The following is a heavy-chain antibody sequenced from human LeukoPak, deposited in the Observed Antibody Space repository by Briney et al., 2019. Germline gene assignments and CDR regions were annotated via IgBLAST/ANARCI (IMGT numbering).Heavy chain of an antibody. D-gene: IGHD3-10*01. J-gene: IGHJ4*02. Sequence: SGTLSLTCAVSGGSVSSSNWWSWVRRPPGKGLEWIGEIYHSGSTNYNPSLKSRVTISVDKSKDQFSLKLSSVTAADTAVYYCARDLYGSRNYFDYWGQGTLVTVSS. CDR2: IYHSGST. CDR3: ARDLYGSRNYFDY. CDR1: GGSVSSSNW. V-gene: IGHV4-4*02.